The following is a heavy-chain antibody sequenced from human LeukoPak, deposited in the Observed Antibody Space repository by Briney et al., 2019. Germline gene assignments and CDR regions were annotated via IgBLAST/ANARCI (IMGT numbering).Heavy chain of an antibody. V-gene: IGHV3-23*01. CDR2: ISGSGGST. Sequence: PGGSLRLSCAAAGFTFSSYAMIWVRQAPGKGLEWVSTISGSGGSTYYADSAKGRFTISRDNSKNTLYLQMNSLRAEDTAVYYCAKDVSQYDSSGYYFDYWGQGTLVTVSS. J-gene: IGHJ4*02. CDR3: AKDVSQYDSSGYYFDY. CDR1: GFTFSSYA. D-gene: IGHD3-22*01.